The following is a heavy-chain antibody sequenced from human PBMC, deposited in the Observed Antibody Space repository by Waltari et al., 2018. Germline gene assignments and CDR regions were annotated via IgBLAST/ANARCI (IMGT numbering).Heavy chain of an antibody. CDR2: IRYDGSNK. CDR3: AKEGAAATLGQPYFDY. J-gene: IGHJ4*02. CDR1: GFTFSSYG. D-gene: IGHD2-15*01. Sequence: QVQLVESGGGVVQPGGSLRLSCAASGFTFSSYGTHWVRQAPGKGLEWVAFIRYDGSNKYYADSVKGRFTISRDNSKNTLYLQMNSLRAEDTAVYYCAKEGAAATLGQPYFDYWGQGTLVTVSS. V-gene: IGHV3-30*02.